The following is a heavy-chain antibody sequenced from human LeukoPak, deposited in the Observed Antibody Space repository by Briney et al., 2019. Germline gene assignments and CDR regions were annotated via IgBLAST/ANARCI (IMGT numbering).Heavy chain of an antibody. CDR3: ARDFHRRLYDSSAYHPY. CDR1: DFTFSNYW. Sequence: GGSLRLSCVASDFTFSNYWMSWVRQAPGKGLEWVGNLKQDGSEIYYLDSVKGRFTISRDNAKNSLYLQMNSLRAEDTAVYYCARDFHRRLYDSSAYHPYWGQGTLVTVSS. J-gene: IGHJ4*02. CDR2: LKQDGSEI. V-gene: IGHV3-7*01. D-gene: IGHD3-22*01.